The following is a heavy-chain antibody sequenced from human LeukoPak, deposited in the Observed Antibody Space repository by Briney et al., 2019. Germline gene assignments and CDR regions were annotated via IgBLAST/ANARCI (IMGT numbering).Heavy chain of an antibody. CDR1: GGSFSGHY. CDR3: ARGRTGAAALDF. Sequence: PSETLSLTCAVYGGSFSGHYWIWIRQAPGKGLEWIGESTHSGSTNYNPSLKSRVTISVDTSKNQFSLKLTSMTAADTAVYHCARGRTGAAALDFWGPGTLVTVSS. J-gene: IGHJ4*02. V-gene: IGHV4-34*01. D-gene: IGHD2-2*01. CDR2: STHSGST.